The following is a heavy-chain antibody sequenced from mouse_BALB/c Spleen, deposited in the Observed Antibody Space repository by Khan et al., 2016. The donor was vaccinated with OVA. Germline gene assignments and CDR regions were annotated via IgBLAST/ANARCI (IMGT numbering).Heavy chain of an antibody. J-gene: IGHJ4*01. V-gene: IGHV2-6-1*01. CDR1: GFSLTNYG. D-gene: IGHD2-10*01. CDR3: ARQPYYHYNIMDY. CDR2: IWCDGST. Sequence: VELVESGPGLVAPSQSLSITCTISGFSLTNYGVHWVRQPPGKGLELLVVIWCDGSTTYNSALKSRLTISKDNSKRQVFLKMNSLQTDDTGMYFCARQPYYHYNIMDYWGKGSSVTVSS.